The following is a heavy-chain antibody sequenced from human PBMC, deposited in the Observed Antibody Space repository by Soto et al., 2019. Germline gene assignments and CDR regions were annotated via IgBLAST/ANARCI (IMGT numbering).Heavy chain of an antibody. CDR2: IRSKAYGGTT. J-gene: IGHJ3*02. CDR1: GFTFGDYA. D-gene: IGHD2-15*01. V-gene: IGHV3-49*03. CDR3: TRVIPDCSGGSCLDAFDI. Sequence: EVQLVESGGGLVQPGRSLRLSCTASGFTFGDYAMSWFRQAPGKGLEGVGFIRSKAYGGTTEYAASVKGRFTISRDDSTSIAYLQMNSLKTEDTAVYYCTRVIPDCSGGSCLDAFDIWGQGTMVTVSS.